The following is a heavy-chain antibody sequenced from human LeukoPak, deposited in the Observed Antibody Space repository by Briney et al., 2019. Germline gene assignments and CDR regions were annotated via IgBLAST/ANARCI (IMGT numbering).Heavy chain of an antibody. D-gene: IGHD2-15*01. Sequence: ASVKVSCKATGYTPTSYGISWVRQAPGQGLEWMGWISAYNGNTNYAQKLQGRVTMTTDTSTSTAYMELRSLRSDDTAVYYCARESGYCSGGSCYVSSYYYYMDVWGKGTTVTVSS. J-gene: IGHJ6*03. CDR3: ARESGYCSGGSCYVSSYYYYMDV. CDR2: ISAYNGNT. CDR1: GYTPTSYG. V-gene: IGHV1-18*01.